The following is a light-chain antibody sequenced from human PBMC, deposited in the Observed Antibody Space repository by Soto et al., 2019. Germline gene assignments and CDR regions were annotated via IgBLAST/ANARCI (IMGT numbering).Light chain of an antibody. J-gene: IGLJ2*01. Sequence: QLVLTQSPSASASLGASVKLTCTLSSGHSSYAIAWHQQQPEKGPRYLMKLNSDGSHSKGDGIPDRFSGPSSGAERYLTISSLQSEDEADYYCQTWGTGIYVVFGGGTKLTVL. V-gene: IGLV4-69*01. CDR3: QTWGTGIYVV. CDR1: SGHSSYA. CDR2: LNSDGSH.